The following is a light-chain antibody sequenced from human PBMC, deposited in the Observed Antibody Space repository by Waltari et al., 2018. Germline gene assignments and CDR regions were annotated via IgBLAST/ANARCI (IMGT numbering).Light chain of an antibody. CDR2: DAS. CDR1: QSVSSY. J-gene: IGKJ5*01. CDR3: QQRSNWPPRT. V-gene: IGKV3-11*01. Sequence: EIVLTQSPATLSLSPGERATLSCRASQSVSSYLAWYQQKPGQAPRLLIYDASTRATGTPDRCSGGGSGTDFTLTISSLEPEDFAVYYCQQRSNWPPRTFGRGTRLDIK.